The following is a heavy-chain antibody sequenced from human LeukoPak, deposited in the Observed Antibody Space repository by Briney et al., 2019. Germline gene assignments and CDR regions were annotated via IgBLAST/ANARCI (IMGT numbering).Heavy chain of an antibody. D-gene: IGHD2-15*01. CDR1: GGSFSGYY. Sequence: SETLSLTCAVYGGSFSGYYWSWIRQPPGKGLEWIGEINHSGSTNYNPSLKSRVTISVDTSKNQFSLKLSSVTAADTAVYYCARGRGYCSGGSCYPGIHWYFDLWGRGTLVTVSS. V-gene: IGHV4-34*01. J-gene: IGHJ2*01. CDR3: ARGRGYCSGGSCYPGIHWYFDL. CDR2: INHSGST.